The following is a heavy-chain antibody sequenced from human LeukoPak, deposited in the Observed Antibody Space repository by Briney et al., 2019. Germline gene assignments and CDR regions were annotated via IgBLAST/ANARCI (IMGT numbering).Heavy chain of an antibody. CDR2: INHSGST. Sequence: SETLSLTCAVYGGSFSGYYWSWIRQPPGKGLEWIGEINHSGSTNYNPSLKSRVTISVDTSKNQFSLKLSSVTAADTAVYYCRYYYDSSGHTNFDYWGQGTLVTVSS. CDR3: RYYYDSSGHTNFDY. J-gene: IGHJ4*02. V-gene: IGHV4-34*01. D-gene: IGHD3-22*01. CDR1: GGSFSGYY.